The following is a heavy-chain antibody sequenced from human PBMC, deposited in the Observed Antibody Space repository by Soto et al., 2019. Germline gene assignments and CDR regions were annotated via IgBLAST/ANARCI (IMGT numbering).Heavy chain of an antibody. D-gene: IGHD6-13*01. Sequence: ASVKVSCKASGYTFTSYDINWVRQATGQGLEWMGWMNPNSGNTGYAQKFQGRVTMTRNTSISTAYMELSSLRSEDTAVYYCARGLHYSSSWYRKIGAFDIWGQGTMVTVSS. V-gene: IGHV1-8*01. CDR3: ARGLHYSSSWYRKIGAFDI. J-gene: IGHJ3*02. CDR1: GYTFTSYD. CDR2: MNPNSGNT.